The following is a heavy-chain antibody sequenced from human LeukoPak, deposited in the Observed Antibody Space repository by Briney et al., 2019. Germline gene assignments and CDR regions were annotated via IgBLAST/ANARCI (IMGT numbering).Heavy chain of an antibody. Sequence: GGSLRLSCAASGFTFSSYWMHWVRQAPGKGLVWVSRINSDGSSTSYADSVKGRFTISRDNAKNTLYLRMNSLRAEDTAVYYCASVRYFDWSPFDYWGQGTLVTASS. CDR2: INSDGSST. V-gene: IGHV3-74*01. D-gene: IGHD3-9*01. CDR1: GFTFSSYW. CDR3: ASVRYFDWSPFDY. J-gene: IGHJ4*02.